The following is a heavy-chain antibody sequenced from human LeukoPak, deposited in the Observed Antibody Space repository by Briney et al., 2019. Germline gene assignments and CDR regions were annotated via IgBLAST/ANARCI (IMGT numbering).Heavy chain of an antibody. CDR1: GGSISSYY. CDR3: ARVERESYDILTGYSYYFDY. J-gene: IGHJ4*02. Sequence: ETLSLTCTVSGGSISSYYWSWIRQPPGKGLEWIGYIYYSGSTNYNPSLKSRVTISVDTSRNQFSLKLSSVTAADTAVYYCARVERESYDILTGYSYYFDYWGQGTLVTVSS. D-gene: IGHD3-9*01. V-gene: IGHV4-59*01. CDR2: IYYSGST.